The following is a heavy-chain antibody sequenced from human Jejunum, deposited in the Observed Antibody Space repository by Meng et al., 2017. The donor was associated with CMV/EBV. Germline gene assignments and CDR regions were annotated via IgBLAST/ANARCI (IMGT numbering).Heavy chain of an antibody. J-gene: IGHJ4*02. CDR2: IYATGTT. CDR3: ARSLLMVRGVTPYYFDY. V-gene: IGHV3-53*01. CDR1: GFTVNSNY. D-gene: IGHD3-10*01. Sequence: EVPVMEPGGGLIQPGGSLRLSCAASGFTVNSNYITWVRQAPGKGLEWVSLIYATGTTYYADSVKGRFTISRDNSKNTVYLQMNSLRAEDTAVYYCARSLLMVRGVTPYYFDYWGQGTLVTVSS.